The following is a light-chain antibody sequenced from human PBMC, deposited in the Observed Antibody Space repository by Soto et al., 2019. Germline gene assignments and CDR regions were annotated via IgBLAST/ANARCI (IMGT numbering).Light chain of an antibody. CDR3: GSYAGTPYV. CDR1: SSDVGSYNL. J-gene: IGLJ1*01. Sequence: SALTKPASVTGAAGQASTISCTETSSDVGSYNLVSWYQQHPGKAPKLMIYEVSKRPSGVSNRFSGSKSGNTASLTISGLQAEDEADYYCGSYAGTPYVFGTGSKVTVL. V-gene: IGLV2-23*02. CDR2: EVS.